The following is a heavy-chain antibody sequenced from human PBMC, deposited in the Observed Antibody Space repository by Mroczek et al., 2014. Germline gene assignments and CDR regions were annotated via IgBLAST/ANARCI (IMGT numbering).Heavy chain of an antibody. Sequence: QVQLQESGPGLVKPSQTLSLTCTVSGGSISSGSYYWSWIRQPAGKGLEWIGRIYTSGSTNYNPSLKSRVTISVDTSKNQFSLKLSSVTAADTAVYYCARDFSGTVPYWGQGTLVTVSS. CDR1: GGSISSGSYY. V-gene: IGHV4-61*02. J-gene: IGHJ4*02. D-gene: IGHD1-14*01. CDR3: ARDFSGTVPY. CDR2: IYTSGST.